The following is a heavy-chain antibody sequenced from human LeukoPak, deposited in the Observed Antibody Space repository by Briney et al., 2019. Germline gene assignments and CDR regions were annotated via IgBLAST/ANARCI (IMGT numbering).Heavy chain of an antibody. J-gene: IGHJ6*02. D-gene: IGHD2-15*01. CDR3: ARWPGVVAATLPFYYYYGMDV. CDR1: GFTFSSYA. V-gene: IGHV3-30-3*01. Sequence: QTGGSLRLSCAASGFTFSSYAIHWVRQAPGKELEWVAVISYDGSNKYYADSVKGRFTISRDNSKNTLYLQMNSLRAEDTAVYYCARWPGVVAATLPFYYYYGMDVWGQGTTVTVSS. CDR2: ISYDGSNK.